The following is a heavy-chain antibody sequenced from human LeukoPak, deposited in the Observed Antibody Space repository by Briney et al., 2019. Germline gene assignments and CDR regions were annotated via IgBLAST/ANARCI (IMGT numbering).Heavy chain of an antibody. D-gene: IGHD1-26*01. CDR3: AGQRYEWELEASAFDI. V-gene: IGHV4-34*01. J-gene: IGHJ3*02. CDR1: GESSIGYY. CDR2: IYHSGST. Sequence: PSETLSLTCAVYGESSIGYYWSWIRQPPGKGLEWIGYIYHSGSTYYNPSLKSRVTISVDRSKNQFSLKLSSVTAADTAVYYCAGQRYEWELEASAFDIWGQGTMATVSS.